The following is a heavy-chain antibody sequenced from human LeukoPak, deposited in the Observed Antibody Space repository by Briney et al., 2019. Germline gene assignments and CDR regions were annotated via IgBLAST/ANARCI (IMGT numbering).Heavy chain of an antibody. D-gene: IGHD3-10*01. CDR1: GGSISSSSYY. CDR3: ARADGSESDWYFDL. Sequence: PSETLSLTCSVSGGSISSSSYYWGWIRQPPGKGLEWIGSIYYSGSTYYNPSLKSRVTISVDTSKNQFSLKLSSVTAADTAVYYCARADGSESDWYFDLWGRGTQVTVSS. CDR2: IYYSGST. J-gene: IGHJ2*01. V-gene: IGHV4-39*01.